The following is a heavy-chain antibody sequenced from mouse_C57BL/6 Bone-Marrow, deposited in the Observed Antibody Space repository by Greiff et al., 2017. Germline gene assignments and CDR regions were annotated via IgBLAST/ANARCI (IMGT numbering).Heavy chain of an antibody. Sequence: QVQLQQPGTELVQPGASVKLSCKASGYTFTSYWMHWVKQRPGQGLEWIGNINPSNGGTNYNEKFKIKATLTVDKSSSTADMQLSSLTYEDSAVYYCARDDYDAMDYWGQGTSVTVSS. J-gene: IGHJ4*01. V-gene: IGHV1-53*01. CDR2: INPSNGGT. CDR3: ARDDYDAMDY. CDR1: GYTFTSYW.